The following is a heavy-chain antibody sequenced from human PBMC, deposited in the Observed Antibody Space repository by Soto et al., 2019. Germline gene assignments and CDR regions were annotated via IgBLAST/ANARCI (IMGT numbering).Heavy chain of an antibody. CDR1: GGSFSGYY. CDR2: INHSGST. D-gene: IGHD2-15*01. CDR3: ARGGRDCSGGSCYSGINWFDP. J-gene: IGHJ5*02. Sequence: SETLSLTCAVYGGSFSGYYWSWIRQPPGKGLEWIGEINHSGSTNYNPSLKSRVTISVDTSKNQFSLKLSSVTAADTAVYYCARGGRDCSGGSCYSGINWFDPWGQGTLVT. V-gene: IGHV4-34*01.